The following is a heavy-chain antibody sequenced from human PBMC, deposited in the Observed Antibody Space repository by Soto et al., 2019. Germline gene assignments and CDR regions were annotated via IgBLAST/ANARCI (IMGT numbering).Heavy chain of an antibody. J-gene: IGHJ4*02. D-gene: IGHD2-15*01. Sequence: GVLRLSCSASGFTFSDYSMHWVRQAPGKGLDYVSAISSSGDNTYYADSVKGRFTISRDNSKNSLYLQMSSLRAEDTAVYYCVKVGPKISVRSYYDYWGQGTRVTVSS. V-gene: IGHV3-64D*08. CDR3: VKVGPKISVRSYYDY. CDR1: GFTFSDYS. CDR2: ISSSGDNT.